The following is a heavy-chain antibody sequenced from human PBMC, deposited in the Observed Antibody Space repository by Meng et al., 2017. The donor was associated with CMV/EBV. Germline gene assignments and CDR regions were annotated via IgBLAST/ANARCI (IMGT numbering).Heavy chain of an antibody. D-gene: IGHD1-26*01. V-gene: IGHV3-23*01. CDR2: ISGSGGST. Sequence: GGSLRLSCAASGFTFSSYAMSWVRQAPGKGLEWVSAISGSGGSTYYADSVKGRFTISRDNSKSTLYLQMNSLRAEDTAVYYCASDIVGATYAFDIWGQGTMVTVSS. CDR3: ASDIVGATYAFDI. J-gene: IGHJ3*02. CDR1: GFTFSSYA.